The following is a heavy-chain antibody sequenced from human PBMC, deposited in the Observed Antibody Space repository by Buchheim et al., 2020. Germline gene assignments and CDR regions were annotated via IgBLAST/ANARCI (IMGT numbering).Heavy chain of an antibody. V-gene: IGHV3-30*18. CDR1: GFTFSSYG. Sequence: QVQLVESGGGVVQPGRSLRLSCAASGFTFSSYGMHWVRQAPGKGLEWVAVISYDGSNKYYADSVKGRFTISRDNSKNTLYLQMNSLRAEDTAVYYCAKDGGPVVVTAYVFDYWGQGTL. CDR3: AKDGGPVVVTAYVFDY. D-gene: IGHD2-21*02. J-gene: IGHJ4*02. CDR2: ISYDGSNK.